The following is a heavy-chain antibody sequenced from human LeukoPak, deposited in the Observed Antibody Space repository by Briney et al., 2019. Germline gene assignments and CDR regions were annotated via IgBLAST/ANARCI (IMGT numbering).Heavy chain of an antibody. Sequence: PGESLKISCKGSGYSFTTHWIGWVPQMPGKGLEWMGTIYPGDSDTRYSPSFQGQVSISADKSINTAYLQWRSLKASDTAIYYCARRGASAEYFESWGQGTLVTVSS. CDR2: IYPGDSDT. CDR1: GYSFTTHW. V-gene: IGHV5-51*01. CDR3: ARRGASAEYFES. D-gene: IGHD1-14*01. J-gene: IGHJ4*02.